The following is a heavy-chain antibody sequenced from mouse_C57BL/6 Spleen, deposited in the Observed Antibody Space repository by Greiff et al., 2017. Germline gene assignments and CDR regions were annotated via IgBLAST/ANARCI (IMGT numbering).Heavy chain of an antibody. D-gene: IGHD1-1*01. J-gene: IGHJ4*01. CDR2: IYIGNGCT. CDR1: GYTFTSYG. V-gene: IGHV1-58*01. CDR3: ARSGNFITTVVSAIDY. Sequence: VQLKESGAELVRPGSSVKMSCKTSGYTFTSYGINWVKQRPGQGLAWIGYIYIGNGCTEYNEKFKGKATLPSDKYSSTAYMQLSSLTSEDSAIYFCARSGNFITTVVSAIDYWGQGTSVTVSS.